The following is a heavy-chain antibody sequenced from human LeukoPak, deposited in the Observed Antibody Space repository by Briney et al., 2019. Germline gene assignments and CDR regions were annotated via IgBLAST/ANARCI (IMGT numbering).Heavy chain of an antibody. CDR1: GFTFDDYA. CDR2: ISWNSGSI. Sequence: GGSLRLSCAASGFTFDDYAMHWVRQAPGKGLEWVSGISWNSGSIGYADSVKGRFTISRDNAKNSLYLQMNSLRAEDTALYYCARADRAGTGYYYYMDVWGKGTTVTVSS. D-gene: IGHD1-1*01. CDR3: ARADRAGTGYYYYMDV. J-gene: IGHJ6*03. V-gene: IGHV3-9*01.